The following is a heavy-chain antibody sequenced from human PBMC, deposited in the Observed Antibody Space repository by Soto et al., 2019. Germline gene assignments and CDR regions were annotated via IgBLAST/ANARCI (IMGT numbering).Heavy chain of an antibody. CDR3: ARRYSYGPDFDY. D-gene: IGHD5-18*01. V-gene: IGHV1-18*01. CDR1: GYSFTSYG. CDR2: ISAYNGNT. J-gene: IGHJ4*02. Sequence: ASVKVSCEACGYSFTSYGISWVRQAPGQGLEWMGWISAYNGNTNYAQKLQGRVTMTTDTSTSTAYMELRSLRSDDTAVYYCARRYSYGPDFDYWSQGTLVTVSS.